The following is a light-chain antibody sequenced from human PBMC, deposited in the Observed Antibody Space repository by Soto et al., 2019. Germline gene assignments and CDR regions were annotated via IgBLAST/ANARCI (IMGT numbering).Light chain of an antibody. Sequence: EIVMTQSPATLSVSPGERATLSCRACQSVFSNFALYRQKPGQAPGLLIYGASTRATGIPARCSGSGSGRQFTLTISGLQSGDGADYHGQQDNDWPRTFGQGTKVEIK. CDR2: GAS. V-gene: IGKV3-15*01. CDR1: QSVFSN. J-gene: IGKJ1*01. CDR3: QQDNDWPRT.